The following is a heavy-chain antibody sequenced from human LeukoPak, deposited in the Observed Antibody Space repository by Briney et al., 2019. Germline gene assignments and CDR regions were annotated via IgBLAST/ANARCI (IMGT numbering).Heavy chain of an antibody. CDR2: INSDGSST. CDR1: GFTFSSYW. J-gene: IGHJ6*02. CDR3: ARVMNGLLSYGMDV. V-gene: IGHV3-74*01. Sequence: AGGSLRLSCAASGFTFSSYWMHWVRQAPGKGLVWVSRINSDGSSTSYADSVKGRFTISRDNAKNTLYLQMSSLRAEDTAVYYCARVMNGLLSYGMDVWGQGTTVTVSS. D-gene: IGHD2-15*01.